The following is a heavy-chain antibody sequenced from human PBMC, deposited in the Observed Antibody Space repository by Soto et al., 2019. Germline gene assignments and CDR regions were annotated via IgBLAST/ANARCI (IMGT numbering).Heavy chain of an antibody. CDR1: GYTFHNYG. CDR2: ISAYNYNT. CDR3: ARLKGLFMLVPDY. D-gene: IGHD2-8*02. J-gene: IGHJ4*02. V-gene: IGHV1-18*01. Sequence: ASVWVSCKASGYTFHNYGVNWVRQAPGHGLEWMGRISAYNYNTHYAQNFEGRVTMTTDTSTRTAYMELRSLRSDDTAIYYCARLKGLFMLVPDYGGQGTQVPVSS.